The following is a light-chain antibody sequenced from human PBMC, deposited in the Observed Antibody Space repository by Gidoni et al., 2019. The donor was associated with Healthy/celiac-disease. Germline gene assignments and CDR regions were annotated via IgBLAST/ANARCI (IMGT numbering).Light chain of an antibody. CDR2: EDN. V-gene: IGLV6-57*04. Sequence: NFMLTQPHSVSESPGKTVTISCTRSSGSIARNYVQWYQQRPGSAPTTVIYEDNQRPSGVPDRFSGSIDSSSNSASLTIPGLKTEDEADYYCQSYDSSNVWVFGGGTKLTVL. CDR3: QSYDSSNVWV. CDR1: SGSIARNY. J-gene: IGLJ3*02.